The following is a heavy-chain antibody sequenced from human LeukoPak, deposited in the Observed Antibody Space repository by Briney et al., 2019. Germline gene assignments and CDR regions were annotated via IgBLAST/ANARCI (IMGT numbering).Heavy chain of an antibody. CDR3: ARVGQWQYYFDY. CDR2: MFYSGST. V-gene: IGHV4-59*11. CDR1: GDSFRSHY. Sequence: SETLSLTCTVSGDSFRSHYWSWVRQPPGKALEWIGYMFYSGSTNYNPSLKSRVTISVDTSKNQFSLKLNSVAAAGTAMYYCARVGQWQYYFDYWGQGTQVTVSS. J-gene: IGHJ4*02. D-gene: IGHD6-19*01.